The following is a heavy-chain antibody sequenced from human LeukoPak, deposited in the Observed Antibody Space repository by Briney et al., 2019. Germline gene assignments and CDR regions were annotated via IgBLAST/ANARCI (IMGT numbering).Heavy chain of an antibody. Sequence: SVKVSCKASGGTFSSYAISWVRQAPGQGLEWMGRIIPILGIANYAQKFQGRVTITADKSTSTAYMEQISLRSEDTAVYYCARDLLDISGIARNDYWGQGTLVTVSS. CDR1: GGTFSSYA. V-gene: IGHV1-69*04. CDR3: ARDLLDISGIARNDY. D-gene: IGHD2-2*03. CDR2: IIPILGIA. J-gene: IGHJ4*02.